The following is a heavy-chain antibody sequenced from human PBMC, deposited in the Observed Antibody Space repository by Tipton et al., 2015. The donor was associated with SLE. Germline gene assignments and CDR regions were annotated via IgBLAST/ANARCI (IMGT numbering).Heavy chain of an antibody. D-gene: IGHD3-3*01. J-gene: IGHJ4*02. CDR3: ARIEDFWSGRIDY. Sequence: TLSLTCAVSGYSISSSYYWGWIRQPPGKGLEWIGTIYQNGNTYYNPSLKSRVTISVDRSKNQFSLKLSFVTAADTAFYYCARIEDFWSGRIDYWGQGTLITVSS. CDR1: GYSISSSYY. V-gene: IGHV4-38-2*01. CDR2: IYQNGNT.